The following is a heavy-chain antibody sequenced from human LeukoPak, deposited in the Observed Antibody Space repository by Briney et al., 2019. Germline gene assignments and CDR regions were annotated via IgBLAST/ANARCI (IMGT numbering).Heavy chain of an antibody. CDR1: GFTFSNYY. D-gene: IGHD4-23*01. V-gene: IGHV3-7*03. CDR2: INLHGTET. CDR3: ARDYGGNAGLYYYYYMDV. Sequence: GGSLRLSCVVSGFTFSNYYMSWVRQAPGKGLEWVAHINLHGTETHYVDSVKGRFTISRDNAENSLYLQMNSLRAEDTAVYYCARDYGGNAGLYYYYYMDVWGKGTTVTISS. J-gene: IGHJ6*03.